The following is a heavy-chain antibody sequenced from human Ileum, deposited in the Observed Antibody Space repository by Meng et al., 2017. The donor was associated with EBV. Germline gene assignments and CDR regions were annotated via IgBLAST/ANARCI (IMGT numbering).Heavy chain of an antibody. J-gene: IGHJ4*02. V-gene: IGHV4-4*02. D-gene: IGHD3-10*01. Sequence: QLQPQESGQGLGKPSGILSLACAVSGGSISSSNWWNWVRQPPGKGLEWIGEIYYSGSTIYNPSLKSRVTISVDKSKNLFSLKLSSVTAADTAVYYCARGYGSGRDYFDYWGQGTLVTVSS. CDR1: GGSISSSNW. CDR2: IYYSGST. CDR3: ARGYGSGRDYFDY.